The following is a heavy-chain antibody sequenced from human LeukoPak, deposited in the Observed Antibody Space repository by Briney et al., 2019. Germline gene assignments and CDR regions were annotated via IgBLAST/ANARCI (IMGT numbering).Heavy chain of an antibody. CDR1: GFTFSGYS. J-gene: IGHJ4*02. V-gene: IGHV3-21*01. Sequence: PGGSLRLSCAASGFTFSGYSMNWVRQAPGKGLEWVSSITSSSTYIYYADSVKGRFTISRDNAKNSLYLQMNSLRAEDTAVYYCARGETSWTLPNDSWGQGTLVTVS. CDR2: ITSSSTYI. D-gene: IGHD2-2*01. CDR3: ARGETSWTLPNDS.